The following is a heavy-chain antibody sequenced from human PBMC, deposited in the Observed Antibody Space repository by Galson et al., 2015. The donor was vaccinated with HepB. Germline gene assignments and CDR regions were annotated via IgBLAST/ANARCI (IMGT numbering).Heavy chain of an antibody. CDR2: ISASGGSI. V-gene: IGHV3-23*01. D-gene: IGHD2-15*01. J-gene: IGHJ4*02. Sequence: SLRLSCAASGFTYRTYAMSWVRQAPGKGLEWVSSISASGGSIYNADSVKGRFTISRDNSKNTLYLQMNSLRAEDTAVYYCAKDRGYCSGGTCYWDFWGQGTLVTASS. CDR3: AKDRGYCSGGTCYWDF. CDR1: GFTYRTYA.